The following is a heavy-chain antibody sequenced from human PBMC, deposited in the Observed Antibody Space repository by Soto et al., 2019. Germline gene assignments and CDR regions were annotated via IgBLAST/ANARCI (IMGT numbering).Heavy chain of an antibody. Sequence: QVQLVQSGAEVKKPGASVTVSCKASGYTFTNYGINWVRQAPGQGLEWMGWISAYSGHTNYAQKLHDRVTMTTDTSTSTANMELRSLRSDDTAVYYCARRPHRADNVELDYWGQGTLVTVSS. CDR1: GYTFTNYG. CDR3: ARRPHRADNVELDY. J-gene: IGHJ4*02. D-gene: IGHD2-8*01. CDR2: ISAYSGHT. V-gene: IGHV1-18*01.